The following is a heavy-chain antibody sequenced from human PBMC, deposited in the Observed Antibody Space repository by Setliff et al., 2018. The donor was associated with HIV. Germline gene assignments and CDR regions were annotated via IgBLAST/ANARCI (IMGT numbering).Heavy chain of an antibody. Sequence: PGGSLRLSCAASGFILNDHCMTWIRQAPGKGLEWIAHIDPSGERKFYADSVRGRFTVSRDDAKTSLFLQMRSLRVEDTAIYYCARMIMSTSERNWFDPWGQGTLVTVSS. J-gene: IGHJ5*02. D-gene: IGHD3-16*01. CDR2: IDPSGERK. CDR3: ARMIMSTSERNWFDP. V-gene: IGHV3-11*04. CDR1: GFILNDHC.